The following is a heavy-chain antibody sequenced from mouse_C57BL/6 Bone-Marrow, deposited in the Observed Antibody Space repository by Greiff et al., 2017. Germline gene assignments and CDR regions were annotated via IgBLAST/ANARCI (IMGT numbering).Heavy chain of an antibody. D-gene: IGHD2-4*01. CDR3: ARDYGTAYYAMDD. CDR1: GSTFTGYW. V-gene: IGHV1-69*01. Sequence: VQLQQPGAELVMPGASVKLSCKASGSTFTGYWMHWVKQRPGQGLEWIGEIDPSDSYTNYNQKFKVKSTLTVDKSSSTAYMQLSSLTSEDSAVYYCARDYGTAYYAMDDWGQGTSVTVSS. J-gene: IGHJ4*01. CDR2: IDPSDSYT.